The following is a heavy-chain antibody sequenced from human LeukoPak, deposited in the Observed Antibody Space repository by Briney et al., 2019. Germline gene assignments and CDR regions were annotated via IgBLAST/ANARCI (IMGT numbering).Heavy chain of an antibody. CDR1: GGPISSGDYY. CDR2: IYYSGST. D-gene: IGHD3-22*01. J-gene: IGHJ4*02. V-gene: IGHV4-30-4*08. Sequence: SQTLSLTCTVSGGPISSGDYYWSWIRQPPGKGLEWIGYIYYSGSTNYNPSLKSRVTISVDNSKNQFSLKLSSVTAADTAVYYCARLWTGFSDSSGYYYLDYWGPGTLVTVSS. CDR3: ARLWTGFSDSSGYYYLDY.